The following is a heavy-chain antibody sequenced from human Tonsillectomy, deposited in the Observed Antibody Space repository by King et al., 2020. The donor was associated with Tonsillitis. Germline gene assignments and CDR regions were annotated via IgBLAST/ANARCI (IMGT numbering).Heavy chain of an antibody. D-gene: IGHD2-2*01. CDR1: GFTVSNNY. Sequence: VQLVESGGGLIQPGRSLRLSCAASGFTVSNNYMSWVRQAPGKGLEWVSLIYSSGSTNYADSVKGRFTISRDNSKNALYLQMNFLRADDTAVYYCARVVPAANFDFWGQGTLVTVSS. CDR3: ARVVPAANFDF. V-gene: IGHV3-53*01. CDR2: IYSSGST. J-gene: IGHJ4*02.